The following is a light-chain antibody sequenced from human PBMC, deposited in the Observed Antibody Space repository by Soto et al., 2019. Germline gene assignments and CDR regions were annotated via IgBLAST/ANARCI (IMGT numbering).Light chain of an antibody. J-gene: IGLJ1*01. Sequence: QSVLTQPASVSGSPGQSITISCTGTSSDVGGYNYVSWYQQHPGKAPKLMNYEVSNRPSGVSNRFSGSKSGNTASLTISGLQAEDEADYYCSSYTSSSTYVLGTGTKVTVL. CDR2: EVS. CDR1: SSDVGGYNY. CDR3: SSYTSSSTYV. V-gene: IGLV2-14*01.